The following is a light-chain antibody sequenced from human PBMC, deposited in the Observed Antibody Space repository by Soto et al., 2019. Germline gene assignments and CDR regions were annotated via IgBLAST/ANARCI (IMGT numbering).Light chain of an antibody. V-gene: IGKV3-20*01. CDR3: QQYGSSRT. J-gene: IGKJ1*01. CDR1: QSVDSAY. Sequence: DIVLTQSPGTLSLSPGESATLSCRASQSVDSAYLAWFQHKPGQAPRLLIYSASIRATGIPDRFSGSGSGTDFTLTISRLEPEDFAVYFCQQYGSSRTFGQGTKVDI. CDR2: SAS.